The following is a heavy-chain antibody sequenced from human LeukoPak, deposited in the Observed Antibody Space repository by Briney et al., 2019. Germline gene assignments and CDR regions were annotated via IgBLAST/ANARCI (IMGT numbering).Heavy chain of an antibody. CDR1: GFTFDDYA. Sequence: PGGSLRLSCAGSGFTFDDYAMHWVRQAPGKGLEWVSVISWGGDSASYADSVKGRFTISRDNSKNSLYLQMNSLRAEDTALYYCTKDREWAPSYFFDYWGQGTLVTVSS. CDR2: ISWGGDSA. CDR3: TKDREWAPSYFFDY. J-gene: IGHJ4*02. D-gene: IGHD3-3*01. V-gene: IGHV3-43D*03.